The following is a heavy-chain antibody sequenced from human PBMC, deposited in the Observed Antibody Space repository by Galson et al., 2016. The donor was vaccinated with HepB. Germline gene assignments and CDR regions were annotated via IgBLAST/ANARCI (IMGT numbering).Heavy chain of an antibody. D-gene: IGHD6-19*01. V-gene: IGHV5-51*01. CDR3: ARRGIAVAGRGGIDY. J-gene: IGHJ4*02. CDR1: AYSFTSYW. CDR2: IYHDDSDT. Sequence: QSGAEVKKPGESLRISCKGSAYSFTSYWIGWVRQMPGKGLEWMALIYHDDSDTRYRPSFQGQVTISADKSISTAYLQWSSLKASDTAMYYCARRGIAVAGRGGIDYWGQGTLVTVSS.